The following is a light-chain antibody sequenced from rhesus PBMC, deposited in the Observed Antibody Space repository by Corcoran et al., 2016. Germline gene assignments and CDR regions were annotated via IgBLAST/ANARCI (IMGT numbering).Light chain of an antibody. CDR3: QQYSSSPRT. Sequence: DIQMTQSPSSLSASVGDTVTISCRASQSISSWLSWYQPQPRKAPNLLIYKVSTWQSGVPTKFSGSGSGTDFTLTSSGLQSEDFATYYCQQYSSSPRTVGQGTKVEIK. J-gene: IGKJ1*01. CDR2: KVS. CDR1: QSISSW. V-gene: IGKV1-22*01.